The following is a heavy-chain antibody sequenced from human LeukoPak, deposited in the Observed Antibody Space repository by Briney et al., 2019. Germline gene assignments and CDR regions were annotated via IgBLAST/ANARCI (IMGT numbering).Heavy chain of an antibody. CDR3: ARPWNYYYYYGMDV. CDR1: GFTFSSYS. CDR2: ISSSSSTK. V-gene: IGHV3-48*02. Sequence: QAGGSLRLSCAASGFTFSSYSMNWVRQAPGKGLEWVSYISSSSSTKYYADSVKGRFTISRDNAKNSLYLQMNSLRDEDTAVYYCARPWNYYYYYGMDVWGQGTTVTVSS. D-gene: IGHD1-1*01. J-gene: IGHJ6*02.